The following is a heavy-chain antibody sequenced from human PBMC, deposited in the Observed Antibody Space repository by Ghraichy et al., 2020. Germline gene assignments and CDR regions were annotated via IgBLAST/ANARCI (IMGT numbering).Heavy chain of an antibody. D-gene: IGHD1-26*01. CDR2: IYYSGST. CDR1: GGSISTSTYY. CDR3: ARHGGSYNGPLDPFDL. V-gene: IGHV4-39*01. Sequence: SETLSLTCTVSGGSISTSTYYWGWVRQPPGKGLEWIGSIYYSGSTYYNPSLRTRVTMSVDRPKNQFSLKLTSVTAADTAVYYCARHGGSYNGPLDPFDLWGQGTMVTVSS. J-gene: IGHJ3*01.